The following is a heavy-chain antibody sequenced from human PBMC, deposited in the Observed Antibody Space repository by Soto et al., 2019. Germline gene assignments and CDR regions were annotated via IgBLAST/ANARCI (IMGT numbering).Heavy chain of an antibody. V-gene: IGHV3-48*01. D-gene: IGHD3-10*01. CDR2: ISSSSSTI. CDR1: GFTFSSYS. Sequence: HPGGSLRLSCAASGFTFSSYSMNWVRQAPGKGLEWVSYISSSSSTIYYADSVKGRFTISRDNAKNSLYLQMNSLRAEDTAVYYCAELSRFGAGGGYDALDIWGQGTMVTVSS. CDR3: AELSRFGAGGGYDALDI. J-gene: IGHJ3*02.